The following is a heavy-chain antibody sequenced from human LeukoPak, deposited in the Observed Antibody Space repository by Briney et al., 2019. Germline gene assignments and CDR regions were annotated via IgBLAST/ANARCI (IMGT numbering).Heavy chain of an antibody. D-gene: IGHD3-10*01. CDR3: ATRARYGSGSYYNAPEYYYYMDV. CDR1: GYSFTSYW. Sequence: GESLKISCKGSGYSFTSYWIGWERQMPGKGLEWMGIIYPGDSDTRYSPSFQGQVTISADKSIGTAYLQWSSLKASDTAMYYCATRARYGSGSYYNAPEYYYYMDVWGKGTTVTVSS. J-gene: IGHJ6*03. V-gene: IGHV5-51*01. CDR2: IYPGDSDT.